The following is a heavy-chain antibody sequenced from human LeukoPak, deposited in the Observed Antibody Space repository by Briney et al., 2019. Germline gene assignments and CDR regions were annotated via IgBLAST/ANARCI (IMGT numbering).Heavy chain of an antibody. CDR1: GFTFSSYD. J-gene: IGHJ4*02. CDR3: AKDRATGTTSLDY. D-gene: IGHD1-1*01. CDR2: MRYDANNK. V-gene: IGHV3-30*02. Sequence: RTGGSLRLSSAASGFTFSSYDMHWVRQAPGKGLEWVAFMRYDANNKYYAGSVKGRFTISRDNSKNTLYLQMNSLRPEDTAVYYCAKDRATGTTSLDYWGQGTLVTVSS.